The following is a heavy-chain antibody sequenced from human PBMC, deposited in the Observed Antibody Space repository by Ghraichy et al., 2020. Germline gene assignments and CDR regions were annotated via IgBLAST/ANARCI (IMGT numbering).Heavy chain of an antibody. D-gene: IGHD3-22*01. J-gene: IGHJ4*02. CDR3: AKEAPRTMIVVVINPFDY. CDR2: ISGSGGST. V-gene: IGHV3-23*01. Sequence: GGSLRLSCAASGFTFSSYAMSWVRQAPGKGLEWVSGISGSGGSTYYADSVKGRFTISRDNSKNTLYLQMNSLRAEDTAVYYCAKEAPRTMIVVVINPFDYWGQGTLVTVSS. CDR1: GFTFSSYA.